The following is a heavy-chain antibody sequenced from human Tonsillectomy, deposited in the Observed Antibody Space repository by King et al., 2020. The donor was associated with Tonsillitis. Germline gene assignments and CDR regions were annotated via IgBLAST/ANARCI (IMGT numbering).Heavy chain of an antibody. CDR1: GVSVSSGDYF. CDR2: IYYSGTT. V-gene: IGHV4-30-4*01. CDR3: ARLPLLWFGESGGMDV. Sequence: VQLQESGPGLVKPSQTLSLTCTVSGVSVSSGDYFWSWIRQPPGKGLECIAYIYYSGTTYYNPSLKSRLTISIDTTNNNFSLKLNSVTAADTAVYYCARLPLLWFGESGGMDVWGQGTTVTVSS. D-gene: IGHD3-10*01. J-gene: IGHJ6*02.